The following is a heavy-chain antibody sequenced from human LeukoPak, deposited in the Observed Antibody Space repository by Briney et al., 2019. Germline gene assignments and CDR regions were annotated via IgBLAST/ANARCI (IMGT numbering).Heavy chain of an antibody. J-gene: IGHJ4*02. Sequence: PGGSLRLSCAASGFTFNNYWMSWVRQAPGKGLEWVANIKPDGGEKYSAGSVKGRFTISRDNAKNSMYLQMNNLRDEDTAIYYCTKAGIVGAKAGFDNWGQGTLVTVSS. V-gene: IGHV3-7*01. D-gene: IGHD1-26*01. CDR2: IKPDGGEK. CDR1: GFTFNNYW. CDR3: TKAGIVGAKAGFDN.